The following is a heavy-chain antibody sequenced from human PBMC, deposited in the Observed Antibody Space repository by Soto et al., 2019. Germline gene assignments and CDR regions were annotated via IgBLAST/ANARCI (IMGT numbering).Heavy chain of an antibody. CDR3: ARDQEGSGSHWLGYKYYGMDV. J-gene: IGHJ6*01. Sequence: ESGGGLVQSGGSLRLSCAASGFTISDYYMTWIRQAPGKGLEWVSYISSVGTTTYYAESVKGRFSISMDDATNSLYLQMNSLTAEDTAVYYCARDQEGSGSHWLGYKYYGMDVW. CDR2: ISSVGTTT. CDR1: GFTISDYY. V-gene: IGHV3-11*01. D-gene: IGHD3-10*01.